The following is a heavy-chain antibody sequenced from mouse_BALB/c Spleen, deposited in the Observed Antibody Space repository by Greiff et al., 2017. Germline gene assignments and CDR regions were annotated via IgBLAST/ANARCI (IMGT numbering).Heavy chain of an antibody. Sequence: QVQLQQSGAELVRPGTSVKVSCKASGYAFTNYLIEWVKQRPGQGLEWIGVINPGSGGTNYNEKFKGKATLTADKSSSTAYMQLSSLTSDDSAVYFCARSSLGRGYFDVWGAGTTVTVSS. CDR1: GYAFTNYL. D-gene: IGHD4-1*01. CDR2: INPGSGGT. J-gene: IGHJ1*01. V-gene: IGHV1-54*01. CDR3: ARSSLGRGYFDV.